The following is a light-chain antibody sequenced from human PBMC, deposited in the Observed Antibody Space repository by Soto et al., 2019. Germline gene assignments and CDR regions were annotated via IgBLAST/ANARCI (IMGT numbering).Light chain of an antibody. Sequence: QSALTQPPSASGSPGQSVTISCTGTSSDIGGYNYVSWYQQHPGKAPKLMISEVSKRPSGVPDRFSGSKSGNTASLTVSGLQAEDKADYYCNSYAGSNNWVFGGGTKLTVL. CDR2: EVS. CDR1: SSDIGGYNY. J-gene: IGLJ3*02. V-gene: IGLV2-8*01. CDR3: NSYAGSNNWV.